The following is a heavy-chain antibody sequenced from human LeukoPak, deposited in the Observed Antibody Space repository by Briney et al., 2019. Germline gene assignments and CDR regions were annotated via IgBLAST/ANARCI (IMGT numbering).Heavy chain of an antibody. CDR2: ISGSGAAI. V-gene: IGHV3-11*01. Sequence: GGSLRLSCAASGFTFSDFYMTWVRQAPGKGLEFISCISGSGAAIYYADSVKGRFTISRDNAKKSVYLQMKGLRADDTAVYYCAKNRRLLGGWGQGTLVTVSS. D-gene: IGHD1-14*01. J-gene: IGHJ4*02. CDR1: GFTFSDFY. CDR3: AKNRRLLGG.